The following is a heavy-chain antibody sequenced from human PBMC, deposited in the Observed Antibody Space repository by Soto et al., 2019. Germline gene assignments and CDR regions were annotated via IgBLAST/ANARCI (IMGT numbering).Heavy chain of an antibody. J-gene: IGHJ4*02. CDR2: ICYGGST. CDR3: ARVRREYDNSGPVDY. Sequence: SETLSLTCAVSGGSMSSGDYSWNWIRQPPGKGLEWIGYICYGGSTYNNPSLQSRVTMSLDRSRNQFSLKLNSVTAADTAVYYCARVRREYDNSGPVDYWGQGTLVTVSS. D-gene: IGHD3-22*01. CDR1: GGSMSSGDYS. V-gene: IGHV4-30-2*01.